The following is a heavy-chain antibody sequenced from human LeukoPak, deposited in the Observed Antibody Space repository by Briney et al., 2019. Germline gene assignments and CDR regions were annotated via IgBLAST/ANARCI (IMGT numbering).Heavy chain of an antibody. V-gene: IGHV5-51*01. J-gene: IGHJ5*02. D-gene: IGHD6-6*01. CDR3: ARAGYSSSSPNWFDP. Sequence: GESLKISCKGSGYSFTSYWLGWVRQMPGKGLEWMGIIYPGDSDTRYSPSFQGQVTISADKSISTAYLQWSSLKASDTAMYYCARAGYSSSSPNWFDPWGQGTLVTVSS. CDR2: IYPGDSDT. CDR1: GYSFTSYW.